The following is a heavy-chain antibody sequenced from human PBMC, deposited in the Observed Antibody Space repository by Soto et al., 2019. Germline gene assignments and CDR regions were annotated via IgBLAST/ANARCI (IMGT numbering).Heavy chain of an antibody. J-gene: IGHJ4*02. CDR2: ISSGGDRT. CDR3: AKTATYDYVWGDYRYFFDH. Sequence: GGSLRLSCGASGFPFNTHGMAWVRQAPGKGLEWVSGISSGGDRTQYADGVKGRFTISRDNSKNTVDLQMTSLRAEDTATYYCAKTATYDYVWGDYRYFFDHWGQGTVVTVSS. V-gene: IGHV3-23*01. CDR1: GFPFNTHG. D-gene: IGHD3-16*02.